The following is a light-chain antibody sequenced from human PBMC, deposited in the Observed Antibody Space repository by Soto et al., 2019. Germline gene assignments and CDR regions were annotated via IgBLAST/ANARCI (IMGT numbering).Light chain of an antibody. J-gene: IGLJ1*01. V-gene: IGLV2-8*01. CDR2: EVN. CDR3: TSSAGGNNV. CDR1: SSDVGGYNY. Sequence: QSALTQPPSASGSPGQSVTISCTGTSSDVGGYNYVSWYQQHPGKVPKLMVYEVNKRPSGVPDRFSGSKSGNTASLTVSGLQAEDEADYCCTSSAGGNNVFGTGTKVTVL.